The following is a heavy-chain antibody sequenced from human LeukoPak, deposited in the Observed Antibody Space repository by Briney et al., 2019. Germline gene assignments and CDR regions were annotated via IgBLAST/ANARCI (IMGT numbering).Heavy chain of an antibody. CDR3: AKGKEDQWAVSEC. J-gene: IGHJ4*02. Sequence: GGSLRLSCAASGFTFTSYAMSWVRQAPGKGLEWVSDISSSGSSEPQEDSVTGRFAIARNNSKNPLYLQVNSLRAEDTAVYYCAKGKEDQWAVSECWGQGTLLTVSS. CDR1: GFTFTSYA. CDR2: ISSSGSSE. V-gene: IGHV3-23*01. D-gene: IGHD1-26*01.